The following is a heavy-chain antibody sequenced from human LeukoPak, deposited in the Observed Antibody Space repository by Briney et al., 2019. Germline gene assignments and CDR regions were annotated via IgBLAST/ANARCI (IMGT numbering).Heavy chain of an antibody. CDR3: ARHSSRGHYYDFDS. J-gene: IGHJ4*02. CDR1: GGTFSSYA. D-gene: IGHD3-22*01. Sequence: ASVKVSCKASGGTFSSYAISWVRQAPGQGLEWMGGTIPIFGTANYAQKFQGRVTITTDESTNTAYMEVSSLKFEDTAVYYCARHSSRGHYYDFDSWGQGALVTVSA. V-gene: IGHV1-69*05. CDR2: TIPIFGTA.